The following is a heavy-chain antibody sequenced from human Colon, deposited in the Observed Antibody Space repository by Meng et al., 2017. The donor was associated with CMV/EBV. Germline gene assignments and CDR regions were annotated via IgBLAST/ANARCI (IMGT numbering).Heavy chain of an antibody. V-gene: IGHV4-61*01. CDR1: GGPVSSGSYY. CDR3: ARGDSVPAASFDP. D-gene: IGHD2-2*01. Sequence: VSGGPVSSGSYYWSWIRQPPGKGLEWIGYIYYSGSTNYNPSLKSRVTISVDTSKNQFSLKLSSVTAADTAVYYCARGDSVPAASFDPWGQGTLVTVSS. J-gene: IGHJ5*02. CDR2: IYYSGST.